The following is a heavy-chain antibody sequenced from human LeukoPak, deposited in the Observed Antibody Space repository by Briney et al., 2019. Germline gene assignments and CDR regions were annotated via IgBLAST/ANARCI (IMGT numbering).Heavy chain of an antibody. J-gene: IGHJ4*02. V-gene: IGHV3-15*01. Sequence: VGSLRLSCAASGFTFSNALMSWVRQAPGKGLEWGGRIKKKIDGGTTAYAAPVKGGFTISRDDSKNTLSLQMNSLKPEDTAVYYCSTGKTYDSSAYYTRFWGQGTLVTVPS. CDR3: STGKTYDSSAYYTRF. CDR1: GFTFSNAL. CDR2: IKKKIDGGTT. D-gene: IGHD3-22*01.